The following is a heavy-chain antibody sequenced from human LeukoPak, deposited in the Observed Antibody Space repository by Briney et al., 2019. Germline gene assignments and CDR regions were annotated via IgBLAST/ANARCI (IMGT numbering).Heavy chain of an antibody. CDR2: ISGSGDST. J-gene: IGHJ5*02. CDR1: GFTFSSYT. CDR3: ATYYYDSSGRRYDWFDP. Sequence: PGGSLRLSCAASGFTFSSYTMTWVRQAPGKGLEWVSLISGSGDSTYYADSVKGRFTISRDNSKNTLYLQMNSLRADDTAVYYCATYYYDSSGRRYDWFDPWGQGTLVTASS. D-gene: IGHD3-22*01. V-gene: IGHV3-23*01.